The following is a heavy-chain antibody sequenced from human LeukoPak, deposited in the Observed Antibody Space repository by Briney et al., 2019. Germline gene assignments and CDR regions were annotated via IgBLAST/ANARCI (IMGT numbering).Heavy chain of an antibody. V-gene: IGHV3-30-3*01. D-gene: IGHD3-3*01. CDR3: ARGIGYDGDY. CDR1: GFTFSSYA. CDR2: ISYDGSNK. J-gene: IGHJ4*02. Sequence: GRSLRLSCAASGFTFSSYAMHWVRQAPGKGLEWVAVISYDGSNKYYADSVKGRFTISRDNSKNTLYLQMNSLRAEDTAVYYCARGIGYDGDYWGQGTLVTVSS.